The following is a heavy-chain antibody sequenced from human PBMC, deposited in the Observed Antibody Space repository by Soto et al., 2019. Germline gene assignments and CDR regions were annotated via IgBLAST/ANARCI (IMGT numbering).Heavy chain of an antibody. V-gene: IGHV4-31*03. Sequence: PSETLSLTCTVSGGSISSGGYYWSWIRQHPGKGLEWIGYIYYSGSTYYNPPLKSRVTISVDTSKNQFSLKLSSVTAADTAVYYCARDKATTVTNYYYYYGMDVWGQGTTVTVSS. D-gene: IGHD4-17*01. CDR3: ARDKATTVTNYYYYYGMDV. CDR2: IYYSGST. J-gene: IGHJ6*02. CDR1: GGSISSGGYY.